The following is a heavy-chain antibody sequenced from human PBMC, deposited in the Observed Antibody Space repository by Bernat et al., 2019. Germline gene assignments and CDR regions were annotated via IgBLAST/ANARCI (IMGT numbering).Heavy chain of an antibody. Sequence: QVQLVQSGAEVKKPGSSVKVSCKASGGTFSSYAISWVRQAPGQGLEWMGGIIPIFGTANYAQKFQGRVTITADESTSTAYMELSSLRSEDTAVYYCARGSFIRDYYDSSCRSDAFDIWGQGTMVTVSS. CDR2: IIPIFGTA. CDR3: ARGSFIRDYYDSSCRSDAFDI. D-gene: IGHD3-22*01. J-gene: IGHJ3*02. V-gene: IGHV1-69*01. CDR1: GGTFSSYA.